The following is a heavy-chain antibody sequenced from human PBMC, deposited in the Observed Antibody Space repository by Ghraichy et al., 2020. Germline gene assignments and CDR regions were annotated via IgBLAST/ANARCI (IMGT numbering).Heavy chain of an antibody. CDR3: AKDRGGYTGIDD. CDR2: ISWDGADT. CDR1: GFSFDEYT. D-gene: IGHD5-12*01. J-gene: IGHJ4*02. Sequence: GGSLRLSCAASGFSFDEYTMHWVRQTPGMGLEWVSLISWDGADTQYADSVKGRFTISRDNSKHSLYLQMNSLRAEDTAVYYCAKDRGGYTGIDDWGQGTLVTVSS. V-gene: IGHV3-43*01.